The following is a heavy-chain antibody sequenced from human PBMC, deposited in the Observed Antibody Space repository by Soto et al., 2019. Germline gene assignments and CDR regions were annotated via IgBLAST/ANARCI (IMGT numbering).Heavy chain of an antibody. J-gene: IGHJ4*02. CDR2: IRSKAYGGTT. CDR3: TRAGYYDSSGRIPDY. V-gene: IGHV3-49*04. Sequence: LRLSCTASGFTFGDYAMSWVRQAPGKGLEWVGFIRSKAYGGTTEYAASVKGRFTISRDDSKSIAYLQMNSLKTEDTAVYYCTRAGYYDSSGRIPDYWGQGTLVTSPQ. CDR1: GFTFGDYA. D-gene: IGHD3-22*01.